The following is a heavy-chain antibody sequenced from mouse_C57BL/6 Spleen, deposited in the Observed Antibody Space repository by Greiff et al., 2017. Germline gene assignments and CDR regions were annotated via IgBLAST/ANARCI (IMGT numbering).Heavy chain of an antibody. CDR3: EGTVSDYAMDY. Sequence: VKDRFTISRDDSESMLYLQMNNLKTEDTAMYYCEGTVSDYAMDYWGQGTSVTVSS. V-gene: IGHV10-1*01. J-gene: IGHJ4*01. D-gene: IGHD6-2*01.